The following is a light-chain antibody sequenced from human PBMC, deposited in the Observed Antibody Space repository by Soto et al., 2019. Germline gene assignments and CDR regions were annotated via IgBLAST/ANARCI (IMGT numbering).Light chain of an antibody. V-gene: IGKV3-11*01. CDR1: QSVSTY. CDR2: DAS. Sequence: EIVLTQSPVTLSLSPGERATLSCRASQSVSTYLAWYQQKPGQAPRLLIYDASNRATGIPARFSGSGSGTDFTLTISSLDPEDFAIYYCQQRSDWSTFGGGTRVEI. J-gene: IGKJ4*01. CDR3: QQRSDWST.